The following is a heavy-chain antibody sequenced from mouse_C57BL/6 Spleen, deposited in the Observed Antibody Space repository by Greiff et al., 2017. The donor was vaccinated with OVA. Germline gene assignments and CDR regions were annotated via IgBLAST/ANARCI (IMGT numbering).Heavy chain of an antibody. CDR3: ASPSNYVWFAY. V-gene: IGHV1-50*01. D-gene: IGHD2-5*01. CDR1: GYTFTSYW. CDR2: IDPSDSYT. J-gene: IGHJ3*01. Sequence: VQLQQPGAELVKPGASVKLSCKASGYTFTSYWMQWVKQRPGQGLEWIGEIDPSDSYTNYNQKFKGKATLTVDTSSSTAYMQLSSLTSEDAAVYYCASPSNYVWFAYWGQGTLVTVSA.